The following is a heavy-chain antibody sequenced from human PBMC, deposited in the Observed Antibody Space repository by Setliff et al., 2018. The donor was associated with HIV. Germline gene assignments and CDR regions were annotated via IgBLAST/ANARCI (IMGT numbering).Heavy chain of an antibody. Sequence: SETLSLTCAVYGGPFDVHTWNWVRQAPGKRLEWLADINHRGNTNLNPSLKGRLTIAVDTSRGQFSLSLKSVTVADSAAYFCARGQRASPGPGTHYLDVWSKGTSVTVSS. D-gene: IGHD6-25*01. J-gene: IGHJ6*03. CDR3: ARGQRASPGPGTHYLDV. CDR2: INHRGNT. V-gene: IGHV4-34*01. CDR1: GGPFDVHT.